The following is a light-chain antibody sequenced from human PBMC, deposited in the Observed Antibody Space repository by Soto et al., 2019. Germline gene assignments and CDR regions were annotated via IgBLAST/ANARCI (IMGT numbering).Light chain of an antibody. J-gene: IGLJ1*01. CDR3: SSYTRSSPYV. Sequence: QSALTQPASVSGSPGQLITISCTGTSSDVGGYNYVSWYQQHPGKAPKLMIYEVSNRPSGVSNRFSGSKSGNTASLTISGLQAEDEADYYCSSYTRSSPYVFGTGTKLTVL. CDR1: SSDVGGYNY. V-gene: IGLV2-14*01. CDR2: EVS.